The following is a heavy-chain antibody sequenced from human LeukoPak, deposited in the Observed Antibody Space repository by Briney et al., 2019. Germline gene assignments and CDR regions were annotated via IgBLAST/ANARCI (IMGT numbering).Heavy chain of an antibody. CDR3: AKGDPASDIVVVVAAGFDY. CDR1: GFTFSSYG. V-gene: IGHV3-30*02. Sequence: GGSLRLSCAASGFTFSSYGMHWVRQAPGKGLEWVAFIRYDGSNKYYAGSVNGRVTISRDNSNNQLDLKMNSLRAEDTAVYYCAKGDPASDIVVVVAAGFDYWGQGTLVTVFS. D-gene: IGHD2-15*01. CDR2: IRYDGSNK. J-gene: IGHJ4*02.